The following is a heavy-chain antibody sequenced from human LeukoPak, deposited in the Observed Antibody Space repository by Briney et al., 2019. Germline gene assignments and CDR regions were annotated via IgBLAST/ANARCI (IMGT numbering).Heavy chain of an antibody. J-gene: IGHJ5*02. CDR1: GGSISSGSYY. V-gene: IGHV4-61*02. CDR3: ARAAGYCSSTSCYGNYNWFDP. D-gene: IGHD2-2*01. CDR2: IYTSGST. Sequence: PSQTLSLTCTVSGGSISSGSYYWSWIRQPAGKGLEWIGRIYTSGSTNYNPSLKSRVTISVDTSKNQFSLKLSSVTSADTAVYHCARAAGYCSSTSCYGNYNWFDPWGQGTLVTVSS.